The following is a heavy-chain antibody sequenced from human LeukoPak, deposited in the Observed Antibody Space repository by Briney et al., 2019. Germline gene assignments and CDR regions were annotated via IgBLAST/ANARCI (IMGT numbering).Heavy chain of an antibody. CDR2: VYTSGST. CDR3: ARAGLRFLEWFLDY. V-gene: IGHV4-4*07. CDR1: GGSISSYY. D-gene: IGHD3-3*01. Sequence: SETLSLTCTVSGGSISSYYWSWIRQPAGKGLEWIGRVYTSGSTNYNPSLKSRVTMSVDTSKNQFSLKLSSVTAADTAVYYCARAGLRFLEWFLDYWGQGTLVTVSS. J-gene: IGHJ4*02.